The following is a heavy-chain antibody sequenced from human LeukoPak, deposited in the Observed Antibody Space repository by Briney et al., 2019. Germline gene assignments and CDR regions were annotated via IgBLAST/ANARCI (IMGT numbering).Heavy chain of an antibody. Sequence: GESLKISRKASGYSFTNFWIAWVRQMPGKGLEWMGTISPGDSDTRYSPSFQGQVTISADKSITTAYLQWSSLKASDTAMYYCARHSTDRYTDYWGQGTLVTVSS. D-gene: IGHD2-2*02. CDR3: ARHSTDRYTDY. J-gene: IGHJ4*02. V-gene: IGHV5-51*01. CDR2: ISPGDSDT. CDR1: GYSFTNFW.